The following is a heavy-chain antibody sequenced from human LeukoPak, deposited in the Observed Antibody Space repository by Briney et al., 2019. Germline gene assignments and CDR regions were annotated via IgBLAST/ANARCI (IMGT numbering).Heavy chain of an antibody. CDR2: IIPIFGTT. CDR1: GGTFSSHG. CDR3: ARRWPHSSGSYLFDY. D-gene: IGHD3-22*01. J-gene: IGHJ4*02. V-gene: IGHV1-69*05. Sequence: SVKVSCKASGGTFSSHGFSWVRQAPGQGLEWMGGIIPIFGTTNYAQKFQGRVSITTDDSTSTGYMELSSLRSEDTAVYYCARRWPHSSGSYLFDYWGQGTLVTVSS.